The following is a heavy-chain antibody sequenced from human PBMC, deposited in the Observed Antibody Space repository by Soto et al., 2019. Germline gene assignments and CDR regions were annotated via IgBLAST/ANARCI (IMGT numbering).Heavy chain of an antibody. CDR2: VYYSGST. D-gene: IGHD1-26*01. CDR3: ARQVGATNFFDY. CDR1: GGSISSSSYY. V-gene: IGHV4-39*01. J-gene: IGHJ4*02. Sequence: SETLSLTCTVSGGSISSSSYYWGWIRQPPGKGLEWIGSVYYSGSTYYNPSLKSRVTISVDTSKNQFSLKLSSVTAADTAVYYCARQVGATNFFDYWGQGTLVTVSS.